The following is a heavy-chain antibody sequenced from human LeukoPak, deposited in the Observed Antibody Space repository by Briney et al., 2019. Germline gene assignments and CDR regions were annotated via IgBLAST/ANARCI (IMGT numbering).Heavy chain of an antibody. V-gene: IGHV4-59*08. Sequence: SETLSLTCTVSGGSISGYYWSWIRQPPGKGLEWIGYIHYSGTTNYNPSLKSRVTISVDTSKNQFSLRLSSVTAADTAVYYCARHVGNSWYVAFVIWGQGTLVTVSS. CDR2: IHYSGTT. J-gene: IGHJ3*02. CDR3: ARHVGNSWYVAFVI. CDR1: GGSISGYY. D-gene: IGHD6-13*01.